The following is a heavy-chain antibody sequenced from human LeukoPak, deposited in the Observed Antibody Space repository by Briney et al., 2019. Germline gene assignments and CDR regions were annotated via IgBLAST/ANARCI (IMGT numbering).Heavy chain of an antibody. Sequence: GGSLRLSCAASGFTFSSYSMNWVRQAPGKGLEWVSYISSSSSTIYYADSVKGRFTISRDNAQNSLYLQMNSLRVDDAAVYYCLRGDSRDFWGQGTLVTVSS. CDR3: LRGDSRDF. CDR1: GFTFSSYS. CDR2: ISSSSSTI. D-gene: IGHD3-22*01. V-gene: IGHV3-48*04. J-gene: IGHJ4*02.